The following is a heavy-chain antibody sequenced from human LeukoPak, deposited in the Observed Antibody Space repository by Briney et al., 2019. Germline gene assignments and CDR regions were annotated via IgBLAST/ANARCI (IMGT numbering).Heavy chain of an antibody. V-gene: IGHV5-51*01. CDR2: IYPGDSDT. D-gene: IGHD5-18*01. Sequence: GAALKISYESSCSCFTSYWIGGRRPIAGKVLWLGGIIYPGDSDTRYSPSLQGQVTISADKSISTAYLQWSSLKASDTAMYYCARQRGYSYGRFPYWGQGTLVSVSS. CDR3: ARQRGYSYGRFPY. CDR1: CSCFTSYW. J-gene: IGHJ4*02.